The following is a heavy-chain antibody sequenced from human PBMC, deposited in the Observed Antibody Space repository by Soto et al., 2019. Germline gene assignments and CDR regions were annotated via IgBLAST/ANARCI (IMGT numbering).Heavy chain of an antibody. D-gene: IGHD3-16*01. CDR2: IYYSGST. V-gene: IGHV4-61*08. Sequence: LETLSLTCAVSGGSISSGGYSWSWIRQPPGKGLEWIGYIYYSGSTNYNPSLKSRVTISVDTSKNQFSLKLSSVTAADTAVYYCARSEGAYYYGMDVWGQGTTVTVSS. CDR3: ARSEGAYYYGMDV. CDR1: GGSISSGGYS. J-gene: IGHJ6*02.